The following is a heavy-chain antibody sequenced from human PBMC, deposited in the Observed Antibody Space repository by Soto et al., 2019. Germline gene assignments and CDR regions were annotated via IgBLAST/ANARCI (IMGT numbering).Heavy chain of an antibody. J-gene: IGHJ4*02. CDR3: ARDSRVGCPDY. V-gene: IGHV4-59*01. CDR2: IYYSGST. CDR1: GGSISSYY. D-gene: IGHD1-26*01. Sequence: LSLTCSVSGGSISSYYWSWIRQPPGKGLEWIGYIYYSGSTKYNPSLKSRVTISVDTSKNQFSLKLSSVTAADTAVYYCARDSRVGCPDYWGQETLVTVSS.